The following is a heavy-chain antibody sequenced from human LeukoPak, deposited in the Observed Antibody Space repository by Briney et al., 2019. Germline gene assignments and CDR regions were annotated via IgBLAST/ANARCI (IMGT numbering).Heavy chain of an antibody. CDR3: ARSSSGIYGGLIDY. Sequence: SETLSLTCTVSGGSISSSSYYWGWIRQPPGKGLEWIGSIYYSGSTYYNPSLKSRVTISVDTSKNQFSLKLSSVTAADTAVYYCARSSSGIYGGLIDYWGQGTLVTVSS. J-gene: IGHJ4*02. CDR2: IYYSGST. V-gene: IGHV4-39*01. D-gene: IGHD3-22*01. CDR1: GGSISSSSYY.